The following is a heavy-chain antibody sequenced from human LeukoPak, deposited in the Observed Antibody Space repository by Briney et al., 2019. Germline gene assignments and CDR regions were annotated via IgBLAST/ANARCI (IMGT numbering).Heavy chain of an antibody. CDR1: GYSISSGYY. J-gene: IGHJ4*02. Sequence: SETLSLTCTVSGYSISSGYYWGWIRQPPGKGLEWIGSIYHSGSTYYNPSLKSRVTISVDTSKNQFSLKLSSVTAADTAVYYCARDGSGWFPLWGQGTLVTVSS. D-gene: IGHD6-19*01. CDR3: ARDGSGWFPL. CDR2: IYHSGST. V-gene: IGHV4-38-2*02.